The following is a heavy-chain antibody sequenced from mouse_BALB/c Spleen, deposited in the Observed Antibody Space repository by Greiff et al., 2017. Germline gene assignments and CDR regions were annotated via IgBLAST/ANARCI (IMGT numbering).Heavy chain of an antibody. CDR3: ARGGVWPFDY. V-gene: IGHV3-2*02. D-gene: IGHD2-10*02. CDR1: GYSITSDYA. CDR2: ISYSGST. J-gene: IGHJ2*01. Sequence: EVQGVESGPGLVKPSQSLSLTCTVTGYSITSDYAWNWIRQFPGNKLEWMGYISYSGSTSYNPSLKSRISITRDTSKNQFFLQLNSVTTEDTATYYCARGGVWPFDYWGQGTTLTVSS.